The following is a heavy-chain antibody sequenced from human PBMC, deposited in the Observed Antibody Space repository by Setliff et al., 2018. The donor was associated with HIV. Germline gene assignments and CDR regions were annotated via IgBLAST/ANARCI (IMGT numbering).Heavy chain of an antibody. CDR3: ARGRTGHDY. CDR2: VFYSGST. Sequence: SETLSLTCTVSGGSISSSTYYWGWIRQPPGKGLESIGGVFYSGSTYYSPSLRSRVTISVDTSKNQFSLKLSSVTAADTAVYYCARGRTGHDYWGQGALVTVSS. CDR1: GGSISSSTYY. V-gene: IGHV4-39*07. J-gene: IGHJ4*02.